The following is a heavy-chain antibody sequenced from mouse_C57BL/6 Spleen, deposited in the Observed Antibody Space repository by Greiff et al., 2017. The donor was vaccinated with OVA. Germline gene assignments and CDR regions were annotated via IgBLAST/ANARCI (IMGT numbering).Heavy chain of an antibody. CDR2: ISSGGSYT. CDR1: GFTFSSYG. J-gene: IGHJ4*01. V-gene: IGHV5-6*01. Sequence: EVKLMESGGDLVKPGGSLKLSCAASGFTFSSYGMSWVRQTPDKRLEWVATISSGGSYTYYPDSVKGRFTISRDNAKNTLYLQMSSLKSEDTAMYYCARQDYYGRSYRYAMDYWGQGTSVTVSS. D-gene: IGHD1-1*01. CDR3: ARQDYYGRSYRYAMDY.